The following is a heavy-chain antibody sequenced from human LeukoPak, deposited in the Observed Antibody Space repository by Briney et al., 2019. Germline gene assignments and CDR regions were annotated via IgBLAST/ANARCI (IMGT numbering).Heavy chain of an antibody. J-gene: IGHJ3*02. D-gene: IGHD6-13*01. Sequence: GASVKASCKASGYTFTSYGISWVRQAPGQGLECMGWISAYNGKTNYVEKLQGRVTMTTDTSTSTAYMELRSLRPDDTAVYYCASISSSWHAFDIWGQGTMVTVSS. V-gene: IGHV1-18*01. CDR3: ASISSSWHAFDI. CDR1: GYTFTSYG. CDR2: ISAYNGKT.